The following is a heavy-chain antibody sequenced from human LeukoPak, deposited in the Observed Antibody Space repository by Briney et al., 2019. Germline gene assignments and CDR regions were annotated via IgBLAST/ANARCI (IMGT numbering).Heavy chain of an antibody. Sequence: SSVKVSCKASGGTFSGYAISWVRQAPGQGLEWMGGIIPIFGTANYAQKFQGRVTITADESTRTAYMELRSLRSEDMAVYYCARGPTYYYDSSGSHFDYWGQGTLVTVSS. J-gene: IGHJ4*02. CDR1: GGTFSGYA. D-gene: IGHD3-22*01. CDR2: IIPIFGTA. V-gene: IGHV1-69*13. CDR3: ARGPTYYYDSSGSHFDY.